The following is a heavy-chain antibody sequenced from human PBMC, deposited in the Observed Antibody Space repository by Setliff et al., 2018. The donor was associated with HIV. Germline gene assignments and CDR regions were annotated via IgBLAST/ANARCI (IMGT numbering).Heavy chain of an antibody. CDR1: HDSISRDYY. CDR3: ARVRDPNWNYDMDV. CDR2: ISHSGST. Sequence: SETLSLTCTVSHDSISRDYYWAWIRQPPGKGLEWIGEISHSGSTSYNPSLKSRVTISVDTSKNQFSLKLNSITAADTAIYFCARVRDPNWNYDMDVWGQGTTVTVSS. V-gene: IGHV4-38-2*02. D-gene: IGHD1-1*01. J-gene: IGHJ6*03.